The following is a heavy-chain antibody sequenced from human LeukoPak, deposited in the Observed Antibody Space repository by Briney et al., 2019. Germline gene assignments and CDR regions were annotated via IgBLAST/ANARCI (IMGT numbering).Heavy chain of an antibody. CDR1: GGSISSGGYY. Sequence: SETLSLTCTVSGGSISSGGYYWGWIRQPPGKGLDWIGSVYYSGSTYYNPSLKSRVTMSVDTSKNQFSLKVSSVTAADTAVYYCARDFSRGGPPPYYFDYWGQGALVTVSS. CDR2: VYYSGST. CDR3: ARDFSRGGPPPYYFDY. J-gene: IGHJ4*02. D-gene: IGHD2/OR15-2a*01. V-gene: IGHV4-39*07.